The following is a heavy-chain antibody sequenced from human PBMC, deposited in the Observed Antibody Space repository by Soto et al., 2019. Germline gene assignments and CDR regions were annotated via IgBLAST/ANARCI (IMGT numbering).Heavy chain of an antibody. CDR2: IYYRGST. V-gene: IGHV4-61*08. J-gene: IGHJ6*02. D-gene: IGHD2-15*01. Sequence: SETLSLTCTVSGGSVTSGDYCWSWLRQSPGKRLEWIAYIYYRGSTNYNPSLKSRATMSLDTSKSQFSRTLTSMTAADAGLYYCAGSATYYYYGFDVWGQGTAVTVSS. CDR3: AGSATYYYYGFDV. CDR1: GGSVTSGDYC.